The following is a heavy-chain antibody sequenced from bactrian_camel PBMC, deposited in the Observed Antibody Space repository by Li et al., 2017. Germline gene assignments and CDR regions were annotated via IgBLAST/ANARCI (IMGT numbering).Heavy chain of an antibody. D-gene: IGHD4*01. CDR2: IYAGGGST. CDR3: ATHFRLIATMTRFSY. V-gene: IGHV3S1*01. Sequence: VQLVESGGASVQTGGSLRLSCAASKSTDSGYCMAWFRQVPGAEREGVAAIYAGGGSTDYADSVKGRFTISRDNAKTTLYLQMNNLKSEDTALYYCATHFRLIATMTRFSYWSQGTQVTVS. J-gene: IGHJ6*01. CDR1: KSTDSGYC.